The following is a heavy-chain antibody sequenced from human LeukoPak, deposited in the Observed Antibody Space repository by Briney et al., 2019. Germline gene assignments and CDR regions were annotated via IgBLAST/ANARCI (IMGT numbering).Heavy chain of an antibody. D-gene: IGHD5-18*01. CDR1: GFTFGSHA. Sequence: PGGSLRLSCEASGFTFGSHAMYWVRQAPGKGLEWVAGIFGSGGSPHYADPVKGRFTISRDSSRNTVYLQINSLRAEDTAAYYCGKTTVGYSSGQKPAWPVDYLGQGIPVTVSS. J-gene: IGHJ4*02. CDR3: GKTTVGYSSGQKPAWPVDY. V-gene: IGHV3-23*01. CDR2: IFGSGGSP.